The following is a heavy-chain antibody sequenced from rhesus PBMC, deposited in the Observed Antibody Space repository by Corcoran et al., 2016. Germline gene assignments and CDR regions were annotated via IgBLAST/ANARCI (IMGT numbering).Heavy chain of an antibody. Sequence: QVQLQESGPGLVKPSETLSLTCAVSDDSISSGYYFWIWIRQPPGKGLEWIGYITYNGSTSYNPSLKSRVPCSSDTSKNQFSLKLSSVTAADTAVYSCARDWGYWGQGVLVTVSS. CDR2: ITYNGST. D-gene: IGHD3-34*01. J-gene: IGHJ4*01. CDR1: DDSISSGYYF. CDR3: ARDWGY. V-gene: IGHV4-122*02.